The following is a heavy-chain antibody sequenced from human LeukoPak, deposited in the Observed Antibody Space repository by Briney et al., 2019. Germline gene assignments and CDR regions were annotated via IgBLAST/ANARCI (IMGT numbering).Heavy chain of an antibody. CDR1: GFTFDDYA. D-gene: IGHD3-3*01. V-gene: IGHV3-9*03. J-gene: IGHJ4*02. CDR2: ISWNSGSI. Sequence: PGGSLRLSCAASGFTFDDYAMHWVRQAPGKGLEWVSGISWNSGSIGYADAVKGRFTISRDNAKNSLYLQMNSLRAEDMALYYCAKGQSGYIFAVFDYWGQGTLVTVSS. CDR3: AKGQSGYIFAVFDY.